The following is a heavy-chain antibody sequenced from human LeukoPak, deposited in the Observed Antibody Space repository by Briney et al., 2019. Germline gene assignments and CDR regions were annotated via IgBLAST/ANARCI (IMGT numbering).Heavy chain of an antibody. D-gene: IGHD3-10*01. Sequence: QPGGSLRLSCSASGFTFSSYAMHWVRQAPGKGLEYVSAISSNGGSTYYADSVKGRFTISRDNSKNTLYLQMSSLRAEDTAVYYCAKAPSSGGSGSYFYYYGMDVWGQGTTVTVSS. V-gene: IGHV3-64D*09. CDR2: ISSNGGST. CDR1: GFTFSSYA. J-gene: IGHJ6*02. CDR3: AKAPSSGGSGSYFYYYGMDV.